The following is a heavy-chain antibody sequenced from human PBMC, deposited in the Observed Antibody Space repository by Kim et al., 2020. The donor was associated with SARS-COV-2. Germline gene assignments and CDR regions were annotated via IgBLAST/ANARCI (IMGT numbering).Heavy chain of an antibody. CDR3: ARDSLKGTYYYDSSGYSEGFDY. V-gene: IGHV3-48*03. CDR2: ISSSGSTI. D-gene: IGHD3-22*01. CDR1: GFTFSSYE. J-gene: IGHJ4*02. Sequence: GGSLRLSCAASGFTFSSYEMNWVRQAPGKGLEWDSYISSSGSTIYYADSVKGRFTISRDNAKNSLYLQMNSLRAEDTAVDYCARDSLKGTYYYDSSGYSEGFDYWGQGTLVTVSS.